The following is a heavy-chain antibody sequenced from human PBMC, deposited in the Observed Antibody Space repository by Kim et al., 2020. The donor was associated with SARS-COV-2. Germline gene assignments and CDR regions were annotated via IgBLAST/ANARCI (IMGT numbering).Heavy chain of an antibody. J-gene: IGHJ3*02. CDR1: GFTVSSNY. D-gene: IGHD3-22*01. CDR3: ARVNYDSIFGAFDI. Sequence: GGSLRLSCAASGFTVSSNYMSWVRQAPGKGLEWVSVIYSGGSTYYADSVKGRFTISRDNSKNTLYLQMNSLRAEDTAVYYCARVNYDSIFGAFDIWGQGTMVTVSS. V-gene: IGHV3-66*01. CDR2: IYSGGST.